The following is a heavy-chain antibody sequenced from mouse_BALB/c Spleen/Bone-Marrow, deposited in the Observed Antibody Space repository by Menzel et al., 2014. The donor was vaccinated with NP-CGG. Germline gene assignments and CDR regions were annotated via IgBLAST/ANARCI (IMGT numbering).Heavy chain of an antibody. D-gene: IGHD1-2*01. CDR3: VRGGDSLLRLRSMDY. CDR1: GFTFSDYY. CDR2: ISNGGGST. J-gene: IGHJ4*01. V-gene: IGHV5-12*02. Sequence: EVKLVESGGGLVQPGGSLQLSCATSGFTFSDYYMYWVRQTPEKRLEWVAYISNGGGSTYYPDTVKGRFPLSRDTAKHTLYLQMSRLKAEDTAMYCGVRGGDSLLRLRSMDYWGQGTSVTISS.